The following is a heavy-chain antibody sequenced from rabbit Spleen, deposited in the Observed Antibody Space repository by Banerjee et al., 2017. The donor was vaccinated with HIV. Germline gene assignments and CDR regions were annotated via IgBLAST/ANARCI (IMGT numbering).Heavy chain of an antibody. CDR3: ARDLVAVIGWNFNL. J-gene: IGHJ4*01. D-gene: IGHD1-1*01. Sequence: QSLEESGGDLVKPGASLTLTCTASGFSFSSSDYICWVRQAPGKGLEWISCIAGSSGSTYYASWAKGRFTISKTSSTTVTLQMTSLTAADRATYFCARDLVAVIGWNFNLWGQGTLVTVS. CDR1: GFSFSSSDY. CDR2: IAGSSGST. V-gene: IGHV1S40*01.